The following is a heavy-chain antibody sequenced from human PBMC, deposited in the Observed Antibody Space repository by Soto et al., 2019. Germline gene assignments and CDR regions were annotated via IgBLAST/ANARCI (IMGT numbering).Heavy chain of an antibody. V-gene: IGHV3-33*01. CDR2: IWYDGSNK. J-gene: IGHJ4*02. Sequence: GGSLRLSCAASGFTFSSYGMHWVRQAPGKGLEWVAIIWYDGSNKYYADSVKGRFTISRDNSKNSLYLQMNSLRAEDTAVYYCARSQWLVHGGPYYFDYWGQGTLVTVSS. D-gene: IGHD6-19*01. CDR3: ARSQWLVHGGPYYFDY. CDR1: GFTFSSYG.